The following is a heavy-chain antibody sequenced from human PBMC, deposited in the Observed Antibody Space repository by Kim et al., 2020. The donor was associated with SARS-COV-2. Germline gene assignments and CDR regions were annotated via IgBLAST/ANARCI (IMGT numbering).Heavy chain of an antibody. CDR3: ARCTPGYRDGSSYYYGMDV. Sequence: SETLSLTCTVSGDFVSRNYWSWIRQSPGKGLEWIGYIFYAGTTNYNPSLKSRVSISVDTSKNQFSLNLSSVTAADTAVYFCARCTPGYRDGSSYYYGMDVWGQGTTVTVSS. V-gene: IGHV4-59*02. D-gene: IGHD5-18*01. CDR2: IFYAGTT. J-gene: IGHJ6*02. CDR1: GDFVSRNY.